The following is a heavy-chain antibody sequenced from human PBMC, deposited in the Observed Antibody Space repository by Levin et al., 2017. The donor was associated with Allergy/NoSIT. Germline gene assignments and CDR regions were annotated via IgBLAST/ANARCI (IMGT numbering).Heavy chain of an antibody. Sequence: GGSLRLSCAASGFTFSNYNMNWVRQAPGKGLDWLAYISKNTRTLYYASSLKGRFTVYRDNAKNSLYLQMNSLRDDDTAVYYCVREGGWWPPYYVDSWGQGAPVTVSS. CDR2: ISKNTRTL. D-gene: IGHD2-15*01. J-gene: IGHJ4*02. CDR1: GFTFSNYN. CDR3: VREGGWWPPYYVDS. V-gene: IGHV3-48*02.